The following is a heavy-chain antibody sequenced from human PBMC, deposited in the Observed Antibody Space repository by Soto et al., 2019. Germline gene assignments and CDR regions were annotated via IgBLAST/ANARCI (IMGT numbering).Heavy chain of an antibody. CDR1: GGSISSGVYY. V-gene: IGHV4-31*03. CDR2: IYYSGST. D-gene: IGHD5-12*01. Sequence: SETLSLTYTVSGGSISSGVYYWSWIRQHPGKGLEWIGYIYYSGSTYYNPSLKSRVTISVDTSKNQFSLKLSSVTDADTAVYYCARERDGYNPEYWGQGTLVTVSS. CDR3: ARERDGYNPEY. J-gene: IGHJ4*02.